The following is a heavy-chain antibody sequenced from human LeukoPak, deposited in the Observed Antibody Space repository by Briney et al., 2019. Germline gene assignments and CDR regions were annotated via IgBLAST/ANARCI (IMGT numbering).Heavy chain of an antibody. CDR1: GYTFSDYF. D-gene: IGHD3-10*01. CDR2: INPINGGT. Sequence: GASVKVSCKASGYTFSDYFIHWVRQAPGQGPEWMGRINPINGGTNYAQKFQGRVTMTSDTSITTAYMEVSRLRSDDTAVYYCAKDLFGSGNLLDFWGQGTLVTVSS. V-gene: IGHV1-2*02. J-gene: IGHJ4*02. CDR3: AKDLFGSGNLLDF.